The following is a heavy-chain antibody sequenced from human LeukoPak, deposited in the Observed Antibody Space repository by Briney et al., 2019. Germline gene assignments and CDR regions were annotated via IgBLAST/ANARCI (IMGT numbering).Heavy chain of an antibody. J-gene: IGHJ4*02. CDR1: GGTFSSYA. Sequence: ALVKVSCKASGGTFSSYAISWVRQAPGQGLEWMGRIIPILGIANYAQKFQGRVTITADKSTSTAYMELSSLRSEDTAVYYCARDGSYRLREWLVPYYWGQGTLVTVSS. CDR2: IIPILGIA. V-gene: IGHV1-69*04. CDR3: ARDGSYRLREWLVPYY. D-gene: IGHD6-19*01.